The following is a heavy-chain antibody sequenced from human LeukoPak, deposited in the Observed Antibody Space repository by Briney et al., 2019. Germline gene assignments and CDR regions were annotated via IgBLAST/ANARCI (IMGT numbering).Heavy chain of an antibody. CDR3: ARERQGLGYCSGGSCFDAFDI. CDR2: IIPIFGTA. J-gene: IGHJ3*02. CDR1: GGTFSSYA. V-gene: IGHV1-69*05. D-gene: IGHD2-15*01. Sequence: ASVKVSCKASGGTFSSYAISWVRQAPGQGLEWMGRIIPIFGTANYAQKFQGRVTITTDESTSTAYMELSSMRSEDTAVYYCARERQGLGYCSGGSCFDAFDIWGQGTMVTVSS.